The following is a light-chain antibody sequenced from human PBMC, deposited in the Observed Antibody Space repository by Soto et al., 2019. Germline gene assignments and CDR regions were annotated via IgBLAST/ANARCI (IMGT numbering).Light chain of an antibody. V-gene: IGLV2-14*01. CDR3: NSYTSTTPYV. J-gene: IGLJ1*01. Sequence: QSVLTQPASVSGSPGQSITISCTGTSSDVGGYRYVSWFKHHPGKAPKLIIYEVSNRPSGISDRFSGSKSGNTASLTISGLQAEDEADYYCNSYTSTTPYVFGTGTKLTVL. CDR1: SSDVGGYRY. CDR2: EVS.